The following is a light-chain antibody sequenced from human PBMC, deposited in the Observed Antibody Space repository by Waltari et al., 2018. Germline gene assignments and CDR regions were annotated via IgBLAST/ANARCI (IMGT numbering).Light chain of an antibody. V-gene: IGKV3-20*01. CDR3: QHYATSPEMYT. Sequence: EIELTQSPGTLSLSPGERVTLSCRASQSVSSRHLAWYQHGPGQAPRLLIIAASTRATGIPDRFSGSGSGTDFTLTISRLEPEDFAVYYCQHYATSPEMYTFGQGTKLEIK. CDR2: AAS. J-gene: IGKJ2*01. CDR1: QSVSSRH.